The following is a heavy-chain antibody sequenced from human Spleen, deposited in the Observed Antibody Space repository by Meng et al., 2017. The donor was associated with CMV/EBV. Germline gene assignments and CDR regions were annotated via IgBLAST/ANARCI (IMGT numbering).Heavy chain of an antibody. CDR1: GFTFGSYS. CDR2: FTSVTDST. V-gene: IGHV3-21*01. J-gene: IGHJ6*02. Sequence: GGSLRLSCATSGFTFGSYSMNWVRQAPGKGLEWVSSFTSVTDSTHYADSVRGRFTISRDNAKSSLYLQMNSLRDDDTAVYYCARDDGSGNVYDFYFGMDVWGPGTTVTVSS. D-gene: IGHD3-10*01. CDR3: ARDDGSGNVYDFYFGMDV.